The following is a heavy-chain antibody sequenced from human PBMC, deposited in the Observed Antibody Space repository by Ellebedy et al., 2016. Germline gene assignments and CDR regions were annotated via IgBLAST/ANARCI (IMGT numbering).Heavy chain of an antibody. D-gene: IGHD3-10*01. CDR2: ISSSSSTI. CDR1: GFTFSSYS. J-gene: IGHJ3*02. CDR3: ARDEKDRGDAFDI. V-gene: IGHV3-48*04. Sequence: GESLKISCAASGFTFSSYSMNWVRQAPGKGLEWVSYISSSSSTIYYADSVKGRFTISRDNAKNSLYLQMNSLRAEDTAVYYCARDEKDRGDAFDIWGQGTMVTVSS.